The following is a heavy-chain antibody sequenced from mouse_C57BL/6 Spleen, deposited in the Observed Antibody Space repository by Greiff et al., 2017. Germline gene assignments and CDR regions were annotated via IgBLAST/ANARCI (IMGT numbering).Heavy chain of an antibody. Sequence: QVQLQQPGAELVMPGASVKLSCTASGYTFTSYWMHWVKQRPGQGLEWIGEIDPSDSYTNYNQKLKGKSTLTVDKSSSTAYMQLSSLTSEDAAVYYCARTYDYDRSWFAYWGQGTLVTVSA. CDR1: GYTFTSYW. J-gene: IGHJ3*01. CDR2: IDPSDSYT. V-gene: IGHV1-69*01. CDR3: ARTYDYDRSWFAY. D-gene: IGHD2-4*01.